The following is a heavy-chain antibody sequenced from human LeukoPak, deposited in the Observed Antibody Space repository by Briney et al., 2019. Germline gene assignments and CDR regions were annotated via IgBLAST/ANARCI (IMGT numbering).Heavy chain of an antibody. CDR1: GGSISSNNYY. CDR2: ISYSGST. D-gene: IGHD3-16*01. J-gene: IGHJ4*02. CDR3: ARDTTRGGNY. V-gene: IGHV4-39*07. Sequence: SETLSLTGTVSGGSISSNNYYWGWIRQPPGRGLEWIGSISYSGSTSYNPSLKRRVTISVDTSKNQFSLRLTSVTAADTAVYYCARDTTRGGNYWGQGTLVTVSS.